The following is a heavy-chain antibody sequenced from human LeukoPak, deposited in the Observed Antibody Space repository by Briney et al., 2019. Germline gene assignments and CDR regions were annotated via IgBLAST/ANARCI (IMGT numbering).Heavy chain of an antibody. CDR1: GFTFSTYA. Sequence: PTGGSLRLSCAASGFTFSTYAMSWVRQAPGKGLEWVSTISDSGANTYYADTVRGRFTISRDNSKNTLYLQKNSLRADGTAIYYCAKSMTLQWRGFFDLWGRGTHVTVSS. J-gene: IGHJ2*01. V-gene: IGHV3-23*01. CDR2: ISDSGANT. CDR3: AKSMTLQWRGFFDL. D-gene: IGHD6-19*01.